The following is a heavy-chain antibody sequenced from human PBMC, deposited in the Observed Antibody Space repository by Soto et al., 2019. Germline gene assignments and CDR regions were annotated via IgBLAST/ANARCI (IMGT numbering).Heavy chain of an antibody. D-gene: IGHD6-19*01. CDR1: GGSISSSSYY. J-gene: IGHJ5*02. Sequence: PSETLSLTCTVSGGSISSSSYYWGWIRQPPGKGLEWIGSIYYSGSTYYNPSLKSRVTISVDTSKNQFSLKLSSVTAADTAVYYCARQGIAVAVFDPWGQGTLVTSPQ. V-gene: IGHV4-39*01. CDR3: ARQGIAVAVFDP. CDR2: IYYSGST.